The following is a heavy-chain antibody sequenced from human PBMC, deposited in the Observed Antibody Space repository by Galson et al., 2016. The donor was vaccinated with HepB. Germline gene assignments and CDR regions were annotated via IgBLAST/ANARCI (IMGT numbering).Heavy chain of an antibody. CDR2: IYWNDAK. V-gene: IGHV2-5*01. Sequence: PALVKPTQTLTLTCTFSGFSLSTGGVGVGWIRQPPGKALEWLAVIYWNDAKRYSPSLKSRLTITKDTSKNQVVLTMTNVDPVDTGTYYCAHRPPYYDFWTVKCDDFESWGQGTLVSVSS. J-gene: IGHJ5*01. CDR1: GFSLSTGGVG. CDR3: AHRPPYYDFWTVKCDDFES. D-gene: IGHD3/OR15-3a*01.